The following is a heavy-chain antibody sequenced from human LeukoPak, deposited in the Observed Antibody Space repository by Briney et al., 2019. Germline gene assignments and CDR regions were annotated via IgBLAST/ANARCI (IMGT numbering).Heavy chain of an antibody. CDR2: IYYSGST. Sequence: SETLSLTCTVSGGSVSSGSYYWSWIRQPPGKGLEWIGYIYYSGSTYYNPSLKSRVTISVDTSKNQFSLKLSSVIAADTAVYYCARHPVVTAFYNWFDPWGQGTLVTVSS. CDR1: GGSVSSGSYY. CDR3: ARHPVVTAFYNWFDP. J-gene: IGHJ5*02. V-gene: IGHV4-61*01. D-gene: IGHD2-21*02.